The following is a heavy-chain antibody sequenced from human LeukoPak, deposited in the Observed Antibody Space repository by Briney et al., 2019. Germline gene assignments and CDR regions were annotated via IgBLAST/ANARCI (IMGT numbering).Heavy chain of an antibody. CDR3: ARSYDSGWYVSDH. CDR1: GFTFSSYP. Sequence: PGGSLRLSCAASGFTFSSYPMHWVRQAPGKGLEWVAVISYDGSSKYYADSVKGRFTISRDNSKNTLFLQMNSLRAEDTAVYYCARSYDSGWYVSDHWGQGTLVTVSS. J-gene: IGHJ4*02. V-gene: IGHV3-30*03. D-gene: IGHD6-19*01. CDR2: ISYDGSSK.